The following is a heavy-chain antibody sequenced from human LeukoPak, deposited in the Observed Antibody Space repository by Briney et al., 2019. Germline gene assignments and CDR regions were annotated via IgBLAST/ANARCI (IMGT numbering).Heavy chain of an antibody. J-gene: IGHJ4*02. Sequence: PAETLSLTCTVSGDSISSATYCYWGWLRQPPGKGLEVGGSIYNSGSTYYNPSLKSRLTISLDTSQNQFSLKLTSVTAADTAVYYCVRQAADAGAVPYFDYWGQGTLVTVSS. CDR1: GDSISSATYCY. CDR2: IYNSGST. D-gene: IGHD6-6*01. CDR3: VRQAADAGAVPYFDY. V-gene: IGHV4-39*01.